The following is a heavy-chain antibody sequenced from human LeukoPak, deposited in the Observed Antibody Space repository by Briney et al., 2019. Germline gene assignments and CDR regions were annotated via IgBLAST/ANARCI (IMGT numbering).Heavy chain of an antibody. J-gene: IGHJ4*02. CDR2: IIPIFGTA. Sequence: SVNVSCKASGGTVSSYAISWVRQAPGQGLEWMGGIIPIFGTANYAQKFQGRVTITADESTSTAYMELSSLRSEDTAVYYCARDPGYYDSSGYYSRIFDYWGQGTLVTVSS. CDR3: ARDPGYYDSSGYYSRIFDY. D-gene: IGHD3-22*01. V-gene: IGHV1-69*13. CDR1: GGTVSSYA.